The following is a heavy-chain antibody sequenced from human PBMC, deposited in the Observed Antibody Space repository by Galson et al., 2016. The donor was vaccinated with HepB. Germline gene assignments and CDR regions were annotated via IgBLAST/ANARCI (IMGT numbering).Heavy chain of an antibody. CDR3: ARGAIYSGGMVTY. CDR2: ISTDANDI. CDR1: GFTFSTYN. Sequence: SLRLSCAASGFTFSTYNMHWVRQAPGKGLEWVSSISTDANDISYADSVRGRFTISRDNAQNSLYLQLNSLRAEDTAVYYCARGAIYSGGMVTYWGQGTLVTVSS. J-gene: IGHJ4*02. D-gene: IGHD2-21*02. V-gene: IGHV3-21*01.